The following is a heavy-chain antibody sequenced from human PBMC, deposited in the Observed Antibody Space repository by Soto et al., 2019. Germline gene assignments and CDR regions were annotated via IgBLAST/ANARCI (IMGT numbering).Heavy chain of an antibody. CDR3: ARDGDCSGGSCFGGMDV. Sequence: QVQLVQSGAEVKKPGASVKVSCKASGYTFTGYYMHWVRQAPGQGLEWMGWINPNSGGTNYAQKFQGRVTMTRDTSFSTAYMELSRLRSDDTAVYYCARDGDCSGGSCFGGMDVWGQGTTVTVSS. V-gene: IGHV1-2*02. J-gene: IGHJ6*02. D-gene: IGHD2-15*01. CDR2: INPNSGGT. CDR1: GYTFTGYY.